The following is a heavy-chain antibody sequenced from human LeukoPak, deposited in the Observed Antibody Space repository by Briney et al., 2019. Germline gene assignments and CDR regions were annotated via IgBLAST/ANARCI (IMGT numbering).Heavy chain of an antibody. CDR1: GFTFSNYW. V-gene: IGHV3-7*01. J-gene: IGHJ4*02. CDR3: ATLNGPLFEY. Sequence: GVSLRLSCAASGFTFSNYWMSWVRQAPGKGLEWVASIHQHGNEKYFVDSVRGRFTISRDNAENSLYLQMSSLRAEDTAVYYCATLNGPLFEYWGQGTLVTVSS. D-gene: IGHD2-8*01. CDR2: IHQHGNEK.